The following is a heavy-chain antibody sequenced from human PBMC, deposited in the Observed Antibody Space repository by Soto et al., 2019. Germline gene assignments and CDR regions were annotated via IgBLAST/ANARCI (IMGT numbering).Heavy chain of an antibody. CDR1: DGSISSGGYY. J-gene: IGHJ4*02. Sequence: SLTLSLTCTVSDGSISSGGYYRSWISQHPGKGLEWIGYIYYTGSTYYNPSLKSRVTISVDTSKNQFSLKLSSVTAADTAVYYCARDRGYDSNYFDYWGQGTLVNVSS. CDR3: ARDRGYDSNYFDY. V-gene: IGHV4-31*03. D-gene: IGHD5-12*01. CDR2: IYYTGST.